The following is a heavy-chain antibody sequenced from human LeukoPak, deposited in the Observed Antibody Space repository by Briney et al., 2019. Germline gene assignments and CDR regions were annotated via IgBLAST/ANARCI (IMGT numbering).Heavy chain of an antibody. V-gene: IGHV1-2*02. Sequence: ASVTVSCKSSGYTFTVYYLHWVRQAPGQGPEWMGWINPNSGGTNYAQKFQGRVTMTRDTSSSTAYMELSRLRSDDTAVYYCAGGFDEYCGGDCYLWYFDYWGQGTLVTVSS. CDR2: INPNSGGT. J-gene: IGHJ4*02. CDR3: AGGFDEYCGGDCYLWYFDY. CDR1: GYTFTVYY. D-gene: IGHD2-21*02.